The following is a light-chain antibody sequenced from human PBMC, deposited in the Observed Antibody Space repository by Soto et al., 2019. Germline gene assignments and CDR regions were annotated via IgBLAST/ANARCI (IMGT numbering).Light chain of an antibody. CDR3: QHYAGGSRIT. V-gene: IGKV3-20*01. Sequence: EIVLTQSPATLSLSPGERAALSCRASQSVSTYLAWYQQKPGQAPRLLISGASSRATGIPDRFSGSGFGTDFTLTISRLEPEDFALYYCQHYAGGSRITFGQGTRLEIK. CDR1: QSVSTY. J-gene: IGKJ5*01. CDR2: GAS.